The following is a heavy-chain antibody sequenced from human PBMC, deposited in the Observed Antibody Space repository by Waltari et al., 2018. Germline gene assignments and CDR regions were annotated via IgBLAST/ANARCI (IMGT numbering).Heavy chain of an antibody. J-gene: IGHJ6*03. CDR2: IYTSGST. Sequence: QVQLQESGPGLVKPSETLSLTCTVSGGSISSYYWSWIRQPAGKGLEWIGRIYTSGSTNYTPSLKSRVTMSVDTSKNQFSLKLSSVTAADTAVYYCARGQQPHYYYYYYMDVWGKGTTVTVSS. CDR1: GGSISSYY. CDR3: ARGQQPHYYYYYYMDV. D-gene: IGHD6-13*01. V-gene: IGHV4-4*07.